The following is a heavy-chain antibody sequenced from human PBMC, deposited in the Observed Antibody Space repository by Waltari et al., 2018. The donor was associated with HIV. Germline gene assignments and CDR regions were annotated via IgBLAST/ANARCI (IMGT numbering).Heavy chain of an antibody. V-gene: IGHV3-9*01. D-gene: IGHD5-18*01. J-gene: IGHJ6*02. CDR1: GFTFDDNA. CDR2: ISWNSGTI. Sequence: EVQLVESGGGLVQPGRSLRLSCSASGFTFDDNAMHWVRQAPGKGLEWVSGISWNSGTIAYADSVKGRFTISRDNAKNSLYLQMNSLRAEDTALYYCAKGVTQGYYYGMDVWGQGTTVTVSS. CDR3: AKGVTQGYYYGMDV.